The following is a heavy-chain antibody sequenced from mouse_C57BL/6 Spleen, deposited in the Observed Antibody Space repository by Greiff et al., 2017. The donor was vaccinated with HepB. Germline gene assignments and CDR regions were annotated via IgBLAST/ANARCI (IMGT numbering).Heavy chain of an antibody. D-gene: IGHD1-1*01. V-gene: IGHV14-3*01. CDR3: SRSRGSSYGDWYFDV. J-gene: IGHJ1*03. CDR2: IDPANGNT. Sequence: VQLQQSVAELVRPGASVKLSCTASGFNIKNTYMHWVKQRPEQGLEWIGRIDPANGNTKYAPKFQGKATITADTSSNTAYLQLSSLTSEDTAIYYCSRSRGSSYGDWYFDVWGTGTTVTVSS. CDR1: GFNIKNTY.